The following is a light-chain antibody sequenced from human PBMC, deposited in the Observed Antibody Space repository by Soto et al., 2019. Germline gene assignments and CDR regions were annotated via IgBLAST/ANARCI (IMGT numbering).Light chain of an antibody. CDR1: QGLLYSDGNTY. J-gene: IGKJ5*01. V-gene: IGKV2-30*01. CDR3: MQGTHRPIT. Sequence: DVVMTQSPLSLPVTLGQPASISCRSSQGLLYSDGNTYLNWFHQRPGQSPRRLIYKVSDRDSGVPDRFSGSGSGTDFTLKISRVEAEDVGVYYCMQGTHRPITFGQGTRLAIK. CDR2: KVS.